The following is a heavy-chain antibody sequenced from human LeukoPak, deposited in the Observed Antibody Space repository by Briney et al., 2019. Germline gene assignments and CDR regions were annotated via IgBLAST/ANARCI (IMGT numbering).Heavy chain of an antibody. CDR1: GGSFSDYS. CDR2: INQSGGT. Sequence: SETLSLTCAVYGGSFSDYSWTWIRQPPGKGLEWIGEINQSGGTNHNPSLMSRVTISVDTSKNQFSLKLSSVTAADTAVYYCARDWSLAAALGGRDWYFDLWGRGTLVTVSS. D-gene: IGHD6-13*01. CDR3: ARDWSLAAALGGRDWYFDL. J-gene: IGHJ2*01. V-gene: IGHV4-34*01.